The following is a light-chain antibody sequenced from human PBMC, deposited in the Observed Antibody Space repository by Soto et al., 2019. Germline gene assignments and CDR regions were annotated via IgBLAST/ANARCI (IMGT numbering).Light chain of an antibody. V-gene: IGKV4-1*01. CDR2: WAS. CDR3: QQYYSTPLT. J-gene: IGKJ4*01. CDR1: QSVFYSSNNKNY. Sequence: DIVMTQSPDSLAVSLGERATINCKSSQSVFYSSNNKNYLAWYQQKPGQPPKLLIYWASTRESGVPDRFSDSGSGTDFTLTISSLQAEDVAVYCCQQYYSTPLTFGGGTKVEIK.